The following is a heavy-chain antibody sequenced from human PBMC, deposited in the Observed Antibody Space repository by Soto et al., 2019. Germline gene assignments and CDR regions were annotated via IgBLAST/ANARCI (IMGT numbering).Heavy chain of an antibody. Sequence: PGGSLRLSCAASGFTVSSNYMSWVRQAPGKGLEWVSVIYSGGSTYYADSVKGRFTVSGDNSKNTLYLQMNSLRAEDTAVYYCAIDLYSSWSFDYWGQGTLVTVSS. V-gene: IGHV3-66*01. D-gene: IGHD6-6*01. CDR2: IYSGGST. J-gene: IGHJ4*02. CDR1: GFTVSSNY. CDR3: AIDLYSSWSFDY.